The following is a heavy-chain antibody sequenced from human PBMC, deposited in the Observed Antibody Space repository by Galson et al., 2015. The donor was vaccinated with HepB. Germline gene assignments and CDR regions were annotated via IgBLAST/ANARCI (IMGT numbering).Heavy chain of an antibody. CDR2: IYYSGST. J-gene: IGHJ5*02. D-gene: IGHD2-15*01. V-gene: IGHV4-39*01. Sequence: SETLSLTCTVSGGSISSSSYYWGWIRQPPGKGLEWIGSIYYSGSTYYNPSLKSRVTISVDTSKNQFSLKLSSVTAADTAVYYCARLVGCSGGSCYSDPWFDPWGQGTLVTVSS. CDR3: ARLVGCSGGSCYSDPWFDP. CDR1: GGSISSSSYY.